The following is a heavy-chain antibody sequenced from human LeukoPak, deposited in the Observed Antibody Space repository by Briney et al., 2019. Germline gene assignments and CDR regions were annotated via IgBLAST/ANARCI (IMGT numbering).Heavy chain of an antibody. V-gene: IGHV3-21*01. Sequence: PGGSLRLSCAASGFTFSSYGMHWVRQAPGKGLEWVSSISSTSSYIYYADSVKGRFTISRDNAKNSLYLQMNSLRAEDTAVYYCARDPLKRAFDIWGQGTMVTVSS. CDR1: GFTFSSYG. CDR3: ARDPLKRAFDI. CDR2: ISSTSSYI. J-gene: IGHJ3*02.